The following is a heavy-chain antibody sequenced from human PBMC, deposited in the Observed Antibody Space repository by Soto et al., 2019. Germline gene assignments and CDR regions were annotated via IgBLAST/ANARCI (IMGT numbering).Heavy chain of an antibody. Sequence: EVQLLESGGGLIQPGGSPRLSCAASGFTFTTYAMNWVRQAPGKGLEWVSDISGSGDSTYYAESVKGRFTISRDNSKNTLYLQMNSLRAEDTAVYYCAKRGTVPNWGQGTLVTVSS. J-gene: IGHJ4*02. V-gene: IGHV3-23*01. CDR3: AKRGTVPN. CDR1: GFTFTTYA. D-gene: IGHD1-1*01. CDR2: ISGSGDST.